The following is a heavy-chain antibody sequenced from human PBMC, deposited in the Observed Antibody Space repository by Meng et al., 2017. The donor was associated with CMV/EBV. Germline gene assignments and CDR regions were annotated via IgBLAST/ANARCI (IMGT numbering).Heavy chain of an antibody. D-gene: IGHD6-13*01. CDR1: GFSLSTSGVG. CDR3: ARIAAAGRFDY. CDR2: IYWDDDK. Sequence: HIHWKDSGLSLLNPTQPLTLTCTFSGFSLSTSGVGVGWTRQPPGKALEWLALIYWDDDKRYSPSLKSRLTITKDTSKNQVVLTMTNMDPVDTATYYCARIAAAGRFDYWGQGTLVTVSS. J-gene: IGHJ4*02. V-gene: IGHV2-5*02.